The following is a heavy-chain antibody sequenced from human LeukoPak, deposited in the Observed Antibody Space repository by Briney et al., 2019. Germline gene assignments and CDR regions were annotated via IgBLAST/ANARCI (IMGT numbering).Heavy chain of an antibody. Sequence: PSGTLSLTCTVSGGSVSSGNYYWSWIRQPPGKGLEWIGYIYYSGSTNYNPSLKSRVTMSVDTSKNQFSLKLTSVTAADTAVYYCARRSGYSPNWFDPWGQGTLVTVSS. D-gene: IGHD3-3*01. CDR1: GGSVSSGNYY. J-gene: IGHJ5*02. CDR3: ARRSGYSPNWFDP. V-gene: IGHV4-61*01. CDR2: IYYSGST.